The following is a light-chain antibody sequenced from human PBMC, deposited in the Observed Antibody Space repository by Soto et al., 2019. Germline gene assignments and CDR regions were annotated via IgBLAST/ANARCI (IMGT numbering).Light chain of an antibody. CDR2: AAS. CDR3: QQSYTSPLT. J-gene: IGKJ4*01. V-gene: IGKV1-39*01. CDR1: QSISTY. Sequence: IPLTQSPSSLSASVGDRVTITCRASQSISTYLNWYQQKPGKAPKLLMYAASRLQSGVPSRFSGGGSGTDFTLTISSLQPEDFATYYCQQSYTSPLTFGGGTKVDVK.